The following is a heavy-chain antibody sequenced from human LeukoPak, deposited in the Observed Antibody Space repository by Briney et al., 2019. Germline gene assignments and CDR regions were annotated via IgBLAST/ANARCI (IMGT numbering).Heavy chain of an antibody. V-gene: IGHV1-2*02. Sequence: GASVRVSCKASGYTFTGYYMHWVRQAPGQGLEWMGWIYPNSGGTNYAQKLQGRVTMTRDTSISTAYMELSRLTSDDTAVYYCARRAGAYSHPYDYWGQGTLVTVSS. CDR2: IYPNSGGT. J-gene: IGHJ4*02. CDR1: GYTFTGYY. CDR3: ARRAGAYSHPYDY. D-gene: IGHD4/OR15-4a*01.